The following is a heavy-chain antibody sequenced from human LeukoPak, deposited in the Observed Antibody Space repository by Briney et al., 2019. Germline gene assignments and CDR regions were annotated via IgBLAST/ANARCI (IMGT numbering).Heavy chain of an antibody. J-gene: IGHJ4*02. V-gene: IGHV4-38-2*02. CDR1: GYSISSDYY. Sequence: SETLSLTCTVSGYSISSDYYWGWIRQPPGKGLEWIGSLYHSGSTYYNPSLKSRVTISIDTSKLHFSLKLTSVTAADTAVYYCARDWGVYSDYWGQGTLVTVSS. D-gene: IGHD3-16*01. CDR3: ARDWGVYSDY. CDR2: LYHSGST.